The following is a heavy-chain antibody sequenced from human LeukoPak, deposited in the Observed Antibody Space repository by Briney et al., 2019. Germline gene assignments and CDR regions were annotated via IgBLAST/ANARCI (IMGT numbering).Heavy chain of an antibody. CDR3: ATSGGKGRLPDY. Sequence: SETLSLTCAVYGGSFSGYYWSWIRQPPGKGLEWIGEINHSGSTNYNPSLKSRVTISVDTSKNQFSLKLSSVTAADTAVYYCATSGGKGRLPDYWGQGTLVTVSS. D-gene: IGHD4-23*01. V-gene: IGHV4-34*01. CDR2: INHSGST. CDR1: GGSFSGYY. J-gene: IGHJ4*02.